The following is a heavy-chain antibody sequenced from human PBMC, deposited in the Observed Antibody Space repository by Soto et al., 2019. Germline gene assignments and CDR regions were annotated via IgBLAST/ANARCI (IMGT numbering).Heavy chain of an antibody. CDR2: ISAYNGNT. J-gene: IGHJ4*02. V-gene: IGHV1-18*01. Sequence: ASVKVSCKASGYTFTSYGISWVRQAPGQGLEWMGWISAYNGNTNYAQKLQGRVTMTTDTSTSTAYMELRSLRSDDTAVYYCARSGCSGGSCYSYSFDYWGQGTLVTVSS. CDR3: ARSGCSGGSCYSYSFDY. CDR1: GYTFTSYG. D-gene: IGHD2-15*01.